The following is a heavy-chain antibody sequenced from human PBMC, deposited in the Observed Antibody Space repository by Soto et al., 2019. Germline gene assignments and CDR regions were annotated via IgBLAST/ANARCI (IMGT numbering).Heavy chain of an antibody. D-gene: IGHD1-26*01. V-gene: IGHV3-33*01. CDR1: GFTFSSYG. Sequence: QVQLVESGGGVVQPGRSLRLSCAASGFTFSSYGMHWVRQAPGKGLEWVAVIWYDGSNKYYADSVKGRFTISRDNSKNTLYLQMSSLRAEDTAVYYCARDIAEWELLGWFDPWGQGTLVTVSS. J-gene: IGHJ5*02. CDR3: ARDIAEWELLGWFDP. CDR2: IWYDGSNK.